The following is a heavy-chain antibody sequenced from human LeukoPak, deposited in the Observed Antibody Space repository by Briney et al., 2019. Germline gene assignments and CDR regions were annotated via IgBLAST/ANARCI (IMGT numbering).Heavy chain of an antibody. CDR1: GXSISSGDYY. CDR3: ARHVSGTVVVVAAGKNAFDI. CDR2: IYYSGST. D-gene: IGHD2-15*01. Sequence: PSETLSLTCTVSGXSISSGDYYWSWIRQPPGKGLEWIGYIYYSGSTYYNPSLKSRVTISVDTSKNQFSLKLSSVTAADTAVYYCARHVSGTVVVVAAGKNAFDIWGQGTMVTVSS. J-gene: IGHJ3*02. V-gene: IGHV4-30-4*01.